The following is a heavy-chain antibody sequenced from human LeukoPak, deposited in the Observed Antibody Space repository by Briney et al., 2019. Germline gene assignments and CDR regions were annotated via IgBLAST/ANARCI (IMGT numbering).Heavy chain of an antibody. CDR3: ASGSDYDILLPAFDI. CDR2: IYSGGST. Sequence: GGSLRLSCAASGFTFSSYAMSWVRQAPGKGLEWVSVIYSGGSTYYADSVKGRFTISRDNSKNTLYLQMNSLRAEDTAVYYCASGSDYDILLPAFDIWGQGTMVTVSS. J-gene: IGHJ3*02. D-gene: IGHD3-9*01. CDR1: GFTFSSYA. V-gene: IGHV3-66*01.